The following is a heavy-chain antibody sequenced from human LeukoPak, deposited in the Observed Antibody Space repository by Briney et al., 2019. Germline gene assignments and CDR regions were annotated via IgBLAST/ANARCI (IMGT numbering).Heavy chain of an antibody. V-gene: IGHV3-23*01. Sequence: GGSLRLSCAASGFTFSTYGMNWVRQAPGKGLEWVSGISPSGDITYYADSVMGRFSISRDNPKSTVSLQMSSLRAEDTALYYCVRDLHWGGFDVWGQGTMVTVSS. CDR2: ISPSGDIT. CDR3: VRDLHWGGFDV. J-gene: IGHJ3*01. CDR1: GFTFSTYG. D-gene: IGHD7-27*01.